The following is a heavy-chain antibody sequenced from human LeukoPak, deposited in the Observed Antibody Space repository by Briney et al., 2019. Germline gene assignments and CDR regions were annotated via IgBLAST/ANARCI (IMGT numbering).Heavy chain of an antibody. Sequence: GGSLRLSCAASGFTFDDYAMHWVRQAPGKGLEWVSGISWKSDSIGYADSVKGRFTISRDNAKNSLYLQMNSLRAEDTAVYYCARTKEMASISYFDSWGQGTLVTVSS. CDR2: ISWKSDSI. CDR1: GFTFDDYA. D-gene: IGHD5-24*01. V-gene: IGHV3-9*01. CDR3: ARTKEMASISYFDS. J-gene: IGHJ4*02.